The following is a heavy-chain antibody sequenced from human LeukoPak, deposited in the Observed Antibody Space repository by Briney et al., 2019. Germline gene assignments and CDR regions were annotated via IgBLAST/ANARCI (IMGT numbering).Heavy chain of an antibody. CDR1: GYTFTTYW. CDR3: VRHGLGSSWFGFDY. CDR2: IEPGDSDP. Sequence: GDSLKISCKGSGYTFTTYWIGWVRQMPGKGLEWMGIIEPGDSDPRYSPSFQGQVTISADTSISTAYLQWSSLKASDSAMYYCVRHGLGSSWFGFDYWGQGTLVTVSS. J-gene: IGHJ4*02. V-gene: IGHV5-51*01. D-gene: IGHD6-13*01.